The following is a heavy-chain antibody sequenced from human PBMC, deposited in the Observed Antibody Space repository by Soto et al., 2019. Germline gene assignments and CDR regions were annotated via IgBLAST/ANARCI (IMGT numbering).Heavy chain of an antibody. CDR3: ARKGYSRWWFSY. V-gene: IGHV1-18*01. CDR2: ISAYNGNT. J-gene: IGHJ4*02. Sequence: QVQLVQSGAEVKKPGASVKVSCKASGYTFTSYGISWVRQAPGQGLEWMGWISAYNGNTNYAQKPQGRVTMTTDTSTSTGYMEVRRLRFYDTAGYYCARKGYSRWWFSYWGQGTLVTVSS. CDR1: GYTFTSYG. D-gene: IGHD2-15*01.